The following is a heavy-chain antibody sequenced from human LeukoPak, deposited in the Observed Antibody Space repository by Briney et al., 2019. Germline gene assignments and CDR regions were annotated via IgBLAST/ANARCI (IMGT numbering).Heavy chain of an antibody. J-gene: IGHJ3*02. Sequence: PGGSLRLSCAASGFTFGSYAMHWVRQAPGKGLEYVSAISSNGGSTYYANSVKGRFTISRDNSKSTLYLQMGSLRAEDMAVYYCARGYCSSTSCYRGAFDIWGQGAMVTVSS. CDR2: ISSNGGST. D-gene: IGHD2-2*02. V-gene: IGHV3-64*01. CDR3: ARGYCSSTSCYRGAFDI. CDR1: GFTFGSYA.